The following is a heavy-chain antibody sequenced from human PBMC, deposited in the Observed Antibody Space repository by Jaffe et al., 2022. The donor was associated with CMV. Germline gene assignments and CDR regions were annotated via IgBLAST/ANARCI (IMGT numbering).Heavy chain of an antibody. V-gene: IGHV5-10-1*03. J-gene: IGHJ6*03. CDR3: ARGGSVVPAAMPGLSSGYDLLYYYYYMDV. CDR1: GYSFTSYW. D-gene: IGHD2-2*01. Sequence: EVQLVQSGAEVKKPGESLRISCKGSGYSFTSYWISWVRQMPGKGLEWMGRIDPSDSYTNYSPSFQGHVTISADKSISTAYLQWSSLKASDTAMYYCARGGSVVPAAMPGLSSGYDLLYYYYYMDVWGKGTTVTVSS. CDR2: IDPSDSYT.